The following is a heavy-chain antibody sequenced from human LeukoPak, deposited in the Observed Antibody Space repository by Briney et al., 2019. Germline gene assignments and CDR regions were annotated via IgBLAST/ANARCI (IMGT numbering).Heavy chain of an antibody. CDR3: AKEASGYGDY. CDR2: ISYDGSNK. Sequence: GRSLRLSCAASGFTFSSSPMHWVRQAPGKGLEWVAVISYDGSNKYYADSVKGRFTISRDNSKNTLYLQMNSLRPEDTAVYYCAKEASGYGDYWGQGTLVTVSS. J-gene: IGHJ4*02. CDR1: GFTFSSSP. D-gene: IGHD5-12*01. V-gene: IGHV3-30*01.